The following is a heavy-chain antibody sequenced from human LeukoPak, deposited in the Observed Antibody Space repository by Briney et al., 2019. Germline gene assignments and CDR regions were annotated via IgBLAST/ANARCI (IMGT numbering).Heavy chain of an antibody. CDR1: GGSFSGYY. J-gene: IGHJ4*02. V-gene: IGHV4-34*01. Sequence: PSETLSLTCAVYGGSFSGYYWCRVRQPPGKGLEWIGEINHSGSTNYNPSLKSRVTISVDTSKNQFSLKLSSVTAADTAVYYCARQAREWDYDSNDYYPADLDYWRQGTLVTVSA. CDR3: ARQAREWDYDSNDYYPADLDY. CDR2: INHSGST. D-gene: IGHD3-22*01.